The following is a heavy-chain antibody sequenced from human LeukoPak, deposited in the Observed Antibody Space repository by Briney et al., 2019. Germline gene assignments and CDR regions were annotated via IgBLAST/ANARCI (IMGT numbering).Heavy chain of an antibody. J-gene: IGHJ5*02. V-gene: IGHV4-34*01. CDR2: INRGGST. CDR3: ARKEVPAAIGREPVRVP. CDR1: GDSFSDFY. D-gene: IGHD2-2*02. Sequence: SETLSLTCAVYGDSFSDFYWSWIRQPPGKGLEWIGEINRGGSTNYNPSLKSRVTISLDTSVNQFFLRLGPVTAADAAVYYCARKEVPAAIGREPVRVPWGQGTLVTVSS.